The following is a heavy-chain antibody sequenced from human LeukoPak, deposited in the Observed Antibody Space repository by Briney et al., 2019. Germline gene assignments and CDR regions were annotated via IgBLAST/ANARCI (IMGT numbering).Heavy chain of an antibody. CDR2: INHSGST. CDR3: VRAADARNSGIDY. J-gene: IGHJ4*02. Sequence: SETLSLTCAVYGGSFSGYYWSWIRQPPGKGLEWIGEINHSGSTNYNPSLKSRVTISVDTSKNQLSLKLSSVTAADTAVYYCVRAADARNSGIDYWGQGTLVTVSS. D-gene: IGHD6-25*01. CDR1: GGSFSGYY. V-gene: IGHV4-34*01.